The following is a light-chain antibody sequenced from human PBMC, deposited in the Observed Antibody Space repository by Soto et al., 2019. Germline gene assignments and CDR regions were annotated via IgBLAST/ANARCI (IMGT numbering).Light chain of an antibody. Sequence: QSVLTQPPSVSAAPGQKVTISCSGSSSNIGNNYVSWYQQLPGTAPKLLIHDNNNRPSGIPDRFSGSKSGTSATLGITGLQTGDEADYHCGTWDSSLSAVVFGGGTKLTVL. CDR1: SSNIGNNY. CDR3: GTWDSSLSAVV. CDR2: DNN. J-gene: IGLJ2*01. V-gene: IGLV1-51*01.